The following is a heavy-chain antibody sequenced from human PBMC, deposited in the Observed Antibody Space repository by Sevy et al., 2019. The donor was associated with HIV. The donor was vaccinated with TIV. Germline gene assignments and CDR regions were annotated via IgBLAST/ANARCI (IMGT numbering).Heavy chain of an antibody. CDR3: ARGNYFDSSGYHWY. CDR1: GYTFNNYG. CDR2: ISAYNGNT. J-gene: IGHJ4*02. D-gene: IGHD3-22*01. Sequence: ASVKVSCKASGYTFNNYGINWVRQAPGQGLEWMGWISAYNGNTKYAQKVQGRVSMTTDTSTSTAYMELRSLRSDETAVYYCARGNYFDSSGYHWYWGQGTLVTVSS. V-gene: IGHV1-18*04.